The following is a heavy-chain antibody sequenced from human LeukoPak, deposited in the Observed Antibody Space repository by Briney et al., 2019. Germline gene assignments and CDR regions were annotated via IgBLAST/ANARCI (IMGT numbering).Heavy chain of an antibody. J-gene: IGHJ6*03. CDR3: ARGPYASGTYGRRGWVHYMDV. Sequence: GSLRLSCTASGFTFSTYGMHWVRQAPGKGLEWVTLISYDGSTKYCSDSVKGRFTLSRDNSKNTLYLQMNSLRAEDTAVYYCARGPYASGTYGRRGWVHYMDVWGKGTTVTISS. CDR1: GFTFSTYG. V-gene: IGHV3-30*03. CDR2: ISYDGSTK. D-gene: IGHD3-10*01.